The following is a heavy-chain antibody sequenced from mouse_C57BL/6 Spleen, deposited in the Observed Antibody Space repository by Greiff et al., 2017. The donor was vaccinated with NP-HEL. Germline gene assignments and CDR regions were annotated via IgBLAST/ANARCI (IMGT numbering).Heavy chain of an antibody. D-gene: IGHD1-1*01. Sequence: VQLQQSGPELVKPGASVKLSCKASGYTFTSYDINWVQQRPGQGLEWIGWIYHRDGSTKYNEKVKGKATLTVDTSTSTAYMEIHSQTYEDSSGYLCARESTVVPCDYWGQGTTLTVSS. CDR1: GYTFTSYD. J-gene: IGHJ2*01. CDR2: IYHRDGST. CDR3: ARESTVVPCDY. V-gene: IGHV1-85*01.